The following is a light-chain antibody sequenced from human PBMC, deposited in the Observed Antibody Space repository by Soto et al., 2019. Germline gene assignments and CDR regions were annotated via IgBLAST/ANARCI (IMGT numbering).Light chain of an antibody. Sequence: EIVLTQSPVTLSLSPEERATLSCRASQSVSSYLAWYQQKPGQAPRLLIYDASNRATGIPARFSGSGSGTDFTLTISSLEPEDFAVYYCQQRSNWPPTLGPGTKVDIK. CDR2: DAS. J-gene: IGKJ3*01. CDR3: QQRSNWPPT. V-gene: IGKV3-11*01. CDR1: QSVSSY.